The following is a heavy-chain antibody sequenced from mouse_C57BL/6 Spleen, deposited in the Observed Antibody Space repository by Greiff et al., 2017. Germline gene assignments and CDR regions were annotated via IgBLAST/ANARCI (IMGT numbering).Heavy chain of an antibody. CDR3: ARSDYRNYDD. J-gene: IGHJ2*01. Sequence: QVQLQQSGAELARPGASVKLSCTASGYTFTSSGMSWVKQRTGQGLEWIGEIYPRGGNTYYNEKFKGKATLSTDKSSSTAYMQLRRLTSEDSAVYVCARSDYRNYDDWGQGTTLTVSS. CDR1: GYTFTSSG. V-gene: IGHV1-81*01. D-gene: IGHD2-5*01. CDR2: IYPRGGNT.